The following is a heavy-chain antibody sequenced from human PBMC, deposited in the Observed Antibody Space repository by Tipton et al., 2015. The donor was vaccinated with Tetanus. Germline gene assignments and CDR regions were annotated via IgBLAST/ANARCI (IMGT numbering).Heavy chain of an antibody. V-gene: IGHV4-30-4*01. CDR2: ISHSGTT. CDR1: GGSISSDAHY. J-gene: IGHJ4*02. D-gene: IGHD3-22*01. CDR3: ARDRRDFAYDSRGFYSPLYYFDN. Sequence: TLSLTCTVSGGSISSDAHYWSWIRQAPGKGLEWLGYISHSGTTNYNPSLMRRVTLSLDTARGQFSLKLPSVTAADAAVYFCARDRRDFAYDSRGFYSPLYYFDNWGQGLRVTVSS.